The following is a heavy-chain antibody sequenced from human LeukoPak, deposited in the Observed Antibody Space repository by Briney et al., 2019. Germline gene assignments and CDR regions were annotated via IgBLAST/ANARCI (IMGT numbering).Heavy chain of an antibody. Sequence: ASVKVSCKASGYTFTGYYMHWVRQAPGQGLEWMGWINPSSGGTNYAQKFQGRVTMTRDTSISTAYMELSRLRSDDTAVYYCARESSSRGRRFDPWGQGTLVTVSS. CDR1: GYTFTGYY. CDR3: ARESSSRGRRFDP. J-gene: IGHJ5*02. D-gene: IGHD6-13*01. V-gene: IGHV1-2*02. CDR2: INPSSGGT.